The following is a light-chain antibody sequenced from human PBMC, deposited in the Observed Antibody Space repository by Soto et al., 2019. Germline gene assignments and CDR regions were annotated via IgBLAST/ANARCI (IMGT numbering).Light chain of an antibody. Sequence: QSVLTQPPSVSGAPGQRVSISCTGSNSNIGAGYDVNWYQQLPGTAPKLLIYGNINRPSGVPDRFSGSKSGASAFLVITGLQAEDEADYYCQSYDSSLSAWKVFGGGTKRTVL. CDR3: QSYDSSLSAWKV. V-gene: IGLV1-40*01. CDR2: GNI. CDR1: NSNIGAGYD. J-gene: IGLJ3*02.